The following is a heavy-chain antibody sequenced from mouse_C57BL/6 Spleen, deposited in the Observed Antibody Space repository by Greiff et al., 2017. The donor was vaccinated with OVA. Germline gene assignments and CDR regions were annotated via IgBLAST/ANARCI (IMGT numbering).Heavy chain of an antibody. Sequence: QVQLQQLGAELVRPGSSVKLSCKASGYTFTSYWMHWVKQRPIQGLEWIGNIDPSDSETHYNQKFKDKATLTVDKSSSTAYMQLSSLTSEDSAVYYCARGDYSNYGLAYWGQGTSVTVSS. CDR1: GYTFTSYW. CDR2: IDPSDSET. J-gene: IGHJ4*01. CDR3: ARGDYSNYGLAY. D-gene: IGHD2-5*01. V-gene: IGHV1-52*01.